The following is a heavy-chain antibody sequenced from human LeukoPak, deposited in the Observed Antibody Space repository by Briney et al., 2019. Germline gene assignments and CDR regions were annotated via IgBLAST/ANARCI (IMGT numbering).Heavy chain of an antibody. J-gene: IGHJ4*02. V-gene: IGHV4-30-4*08. Sequence: SQTLSLTCTVSGGSISSGDYYWSWIRQPRGKGLEWIGYIYYSGSTYYNPSLKSRVTISVDTSKNQFSLKLSSVTAADTAVYYCARGATTYYFDYWGQGTLVTVSS. CDR2: IYYSGST. CDR1: GGSISSGDYY. D-gene: IGHD5-12*01. CDR3: ARGATTYYFDY.